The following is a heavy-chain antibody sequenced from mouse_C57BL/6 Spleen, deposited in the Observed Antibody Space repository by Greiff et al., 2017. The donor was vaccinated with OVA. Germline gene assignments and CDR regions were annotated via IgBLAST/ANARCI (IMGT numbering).Heavy chain of an antibody. CDR3: ARRGEAVGYFDV. J-gene: IGHJ1*03. CDR2: IDPSDSET. Sequence: QVHVKQPGAELVRPGSSVKLSCKASGYTFTSYWMHWVKQRPIQGLEWIGNIDPSDSETHYNQKFKDKATLTVDKSSSTAYMQLSSLTSEDSAVYYCARRGEAVGYFDVWGTGTTVTVSS. V-gene: IGHV1-52*01. CDR1: GYTFTSYW. D-gene: IGHD1-1*02.